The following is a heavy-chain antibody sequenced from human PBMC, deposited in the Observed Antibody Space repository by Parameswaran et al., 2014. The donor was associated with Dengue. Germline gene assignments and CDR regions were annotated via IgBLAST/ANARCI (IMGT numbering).Heavy chain of an antibody. J-gene: IGHJ4*02. D-gene: IGHD6-6*01. V-gene: IGHV3-23*01. Sequence: VRQAPGKGLEWVSAIGASGPTTYYADSVKGRFTIARDTSENTLYLQMNSLRAEDTAVYYCAREGSSYYFDYWGQGTLVTVSS. CDR2: IGASGPTT. CDR3: AREGSSYYFDY.